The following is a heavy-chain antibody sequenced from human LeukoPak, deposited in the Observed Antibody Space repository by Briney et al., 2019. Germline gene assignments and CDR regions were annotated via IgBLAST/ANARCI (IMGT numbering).Heavy chain of an antibody. J-gene: IGHJ5*02. Sequence: ASVKVSCKASGYTFTGYYMHWVRQVPGRGLEWMGWINPNSGGTNYAQKFQGRVTVTRDMSTSTVYMELSNLRSEDTAVYYCARDQSGEWELLSGWWFDPWGQGTLVTVSS. V-gene: IGHV1-2*02. CDR1: GYTFTGYY. CDR3: ARDQSGEWELLSGWWFDP. D-gene: IGHD1-26*01. CDR2: INPNSGGT.